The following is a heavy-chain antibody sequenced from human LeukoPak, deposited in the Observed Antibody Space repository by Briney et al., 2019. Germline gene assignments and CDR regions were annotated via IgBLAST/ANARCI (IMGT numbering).Heavy chain of an antibody. V-gene: IGHV3-53*01. CDR1: GFTISNTE. D-gene: IGHD6-19*01. J-gene: IGHJ3*01. CDR2: SYSGGTT. CDR3: RGWLGSFDV. Sequence: PGGSLRLSCAVSGFTISNTEMSWVRQVPGKGPEWVLVSYSGGTTYYADSVKGRFTISRDISKNTVDLQMNSQRVEETAVYHCRGWLGSFDVWGQRTMVTVSS.